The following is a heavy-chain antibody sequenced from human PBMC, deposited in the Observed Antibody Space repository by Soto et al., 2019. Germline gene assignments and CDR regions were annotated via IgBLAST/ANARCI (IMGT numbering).Heavy chain of an antibody. CDR1: GYSFTSYW. CDR2: IDPSDSYT. J-gene: IGHJ3*02. V-gene: IGHV5-10-1*01. CDR3: ARHGALYCSSTSCYTHDAFVI. Sequence: PGESLKISCKGSGYSFTSYWISWVRQMPGKGLEWMGRIDPSDSYTNYSPTFQDHVTISADKSISTAYLQWSSLKASDTAMYYCARHGALYCSSTSCYTHDAFVIWGQGTMVTVS. D-gene: IGHD2-2*02.